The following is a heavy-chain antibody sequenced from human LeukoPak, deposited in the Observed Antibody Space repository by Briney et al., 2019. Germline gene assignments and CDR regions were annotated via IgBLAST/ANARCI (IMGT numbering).Heavy chain of an antibody. D-gene: IGHD6-13*01. CDR1: GFTFSSYG. J-gene: IGHJ6*03. CDR2: IRYDGSNK. V-gene: IGHV3-30*02. Sequence: GGSLRLSCAASGFTFSSYGMHWVRQAPGKGLEWVAFIRYDGSNKYYADSVKGRFTISRDNSKNTLYLQMNSLRAEDTAVYYCAKEGPYSSWYTYYYYYYYMDVWGKGTTVTVSS. CDR3: AKEGPYSSWYTYYYYYYYMDV.